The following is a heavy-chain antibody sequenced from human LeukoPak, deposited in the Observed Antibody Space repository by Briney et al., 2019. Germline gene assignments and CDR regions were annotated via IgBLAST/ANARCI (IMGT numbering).Heavy chain of an antibody. D-gene: IGHD2-8*02. V-gene: IGHV3-73*01. J-gene: IGHJ4*02. CDR1: GFTFRGSA. CDR3: TSPGSTGLTVPY. Sequence: GGSLKLSCAASGFTFRGSAMHWVRQASGKGLEWVGRIRSKANSYATAYAASVKCRFTISRDDSKNTAYLQMNSLQTEDTAVYYCTSPGSTGLTVPYWGQGTLVTVSS. CDR2: IRSKANSYAT.